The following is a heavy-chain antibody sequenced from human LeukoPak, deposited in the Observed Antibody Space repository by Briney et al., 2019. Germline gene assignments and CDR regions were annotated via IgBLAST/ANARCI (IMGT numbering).Heavy chain of an antibody. CDR2: ISSSSSYT. CDR3: AKIATVMFDY. Sequence: GGSLRLSCAASGFTFSSYSMNWVRQAPGKGLEWVSSISSSSSYTYYADSVKGRFTISRDNSKNTLYLQMNSLRAEDTAVYYCAKIATVMFDYWGQGTLVTVSS. J-gene: IGHJ4*02. D-gene: IGHD4-17*01. CDR1: GFTFSSYS. V-gene: IGHV3-21*04.